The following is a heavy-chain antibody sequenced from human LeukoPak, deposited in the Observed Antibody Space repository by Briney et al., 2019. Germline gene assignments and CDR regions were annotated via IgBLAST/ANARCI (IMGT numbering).Heavy chain of an antibody. CDR2: IYYSGST. V-gene: IGHV4-59*01. D-gene: IGHD6-19*01. CDR3: ARGMNSGWSYWFDP. CDR1: GGSISSYY. J-gene: IGHJ5*02. Sequence: PSETLSPTCTVSGGSISSYYWSWIRQPPGKGLEWIGYIYYSGSTNYNPSLKSRVTISVDTSKNQFSLKLSSVTAADTAVYYCARGMNSGWSYWFDPWGQGTLVTVSS.